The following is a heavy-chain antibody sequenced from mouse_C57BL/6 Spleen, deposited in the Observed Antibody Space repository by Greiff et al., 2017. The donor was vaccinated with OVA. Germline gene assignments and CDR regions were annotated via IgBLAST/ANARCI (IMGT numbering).Heavy chain of an antibody. J-gene: IGHJ2*01. V-gene: IGHV1-26*01. CDR1: GYTFTDYY. D-gene: IGHD1-1*01. Sequence: EVQLQQSGPELVKPGASVKISCKASGYTFTDYYMNWVKQSHGQSLEWIGDINPNNGGTSYNQKFKGKATLTVDKSSSTAYMELRSLTSEDSAVYYCAVLLRYHFDYWGQGTTLTVSS. CDR3: AVLLRYHFDY. CDR2: INPNNGGT.